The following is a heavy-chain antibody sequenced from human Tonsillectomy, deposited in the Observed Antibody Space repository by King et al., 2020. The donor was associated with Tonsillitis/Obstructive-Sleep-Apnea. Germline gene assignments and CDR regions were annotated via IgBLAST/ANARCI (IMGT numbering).Heavy chain of an antibody. CDR1: GLIFSDYA. Sequence: VQLVESGGGLVEPGGSLRLSCAASGLIFSDYAMNWARQAPGKRLEWLSYISSSATTIYYADSVKGRFTISRDNAQNSLYLHMNGLRDEDTALYFCAADYNNGNDVFDFWGQGALVTVSS. J-gene: IGHJ4*02. CDR2: ISSSATTI. CDR3: AADYNNGNDVFDF. D-gene: IGHD1-1*01. V-gene: IGHV3-48*02.